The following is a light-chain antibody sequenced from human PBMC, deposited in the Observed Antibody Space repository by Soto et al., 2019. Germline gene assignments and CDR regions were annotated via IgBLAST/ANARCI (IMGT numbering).Light chain of an antibody. CDR3: QQYGSSPFT. J-gene: IGKJ4*01. CDR2: GAS. V-gene: IGKV3-20*01. CDR1: QSISNSY. Sequence: ILMTQSPGTLSLSPGERATLSCRASQSISNSYLAWFQQKPGQSPRLLIYGASSRPTGIPDRFSGSGSGTDFTLAISRLEPEDFALYYCQQYGSSPFTFGGGTKVDIK.